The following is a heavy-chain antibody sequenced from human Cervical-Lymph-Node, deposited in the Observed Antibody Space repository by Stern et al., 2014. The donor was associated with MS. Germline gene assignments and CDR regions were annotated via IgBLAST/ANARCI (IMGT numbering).Heavy chain of an antibody. CDR1: GYTFTSSY. Sequence: QVQLVQSGAEVKKTGASVKISCKASGYTFTSSYVHWVRQAPGQGLERLGVINPSGGGTTSAQKLQDRVTMTRDTSTSTVYMDLSSLRPEDTAMYYCARAGLRPRPWTALDYWGQGTPVTVSS. CDR3: ARAGLRPRPWTALDY. V-gene: IGHV1-46*04. CDR2: INPSGGGT. D-gene: IGHD3/OR15-3a*01. J-gene: IGHJ4*02.